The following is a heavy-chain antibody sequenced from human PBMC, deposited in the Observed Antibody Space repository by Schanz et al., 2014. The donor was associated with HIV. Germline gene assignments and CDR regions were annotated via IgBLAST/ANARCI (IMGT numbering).Heavy chain of an antibody. CDR1: GFTFSDYP. J-gene: IGHJ6*02. Sequence: VQLVESGGGLVKPGRSLRLSCTTSGFTFSDYPVSWLRQAPGKGLEGVDFIKSKAYGGTPEYAGSVKGRFTISRDDSKNSVYLQMNSLNIEDTAVYYCRGYRFYYGVDFWGQGTTVTVAS. V-gene: IGHV3-49*05. CDR3: RGYRFYYGVDF. D-gene: IGHD5-18*01. CDR2: IKSKAYGGTP.